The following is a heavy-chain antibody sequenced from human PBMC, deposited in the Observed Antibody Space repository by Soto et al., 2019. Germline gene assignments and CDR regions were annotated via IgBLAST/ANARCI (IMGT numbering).Heavy chain of an antibody. CDR3: ARGVVRELGFISYSYYFDY. CDR1: GGTFSSYA. Sequence: AASVTVSCKASGGTFSSYAISWVRQAPGQGLEWMGGIIPIFGTANYAQKFQGRVTITADKSTSTAYMELSSLRSEDTAVYYCARGVVRELGFISYSYYFDYSGQRTLGTVS. J-gene: IGHJ4*02. CDR2: IIPIFGTA. D-gene: IGHD3-10*01. V-gene: IGHV1-69*06.